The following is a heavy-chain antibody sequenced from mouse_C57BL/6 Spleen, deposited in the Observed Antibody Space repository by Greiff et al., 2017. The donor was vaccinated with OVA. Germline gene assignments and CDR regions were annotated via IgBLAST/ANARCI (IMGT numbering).Heavy chain of an antibody. V-gene: IGHV14-3*01. Sequence: VQLKQSVAELVRPGASVKLSCTASGFNIKNTYMHWVKQRPEQGLEWIGRIDPANGNTKYAPKFQGKATITADTSSNTAYLQLSSLTSADTAIYYCARVYGYDGHGFAYWGQGTLVTVSA. CDR3: ARVYGYDGHGFAY. D-gene: IGHD2-2*01. CDR2: IDPANGNT. J-gene: IGHJ3*01. CDR1: GFNIKNTY.